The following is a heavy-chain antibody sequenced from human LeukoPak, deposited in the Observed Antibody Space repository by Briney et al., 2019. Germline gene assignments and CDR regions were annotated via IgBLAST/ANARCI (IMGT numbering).Heavy chain of an antibody. V-gene: IGHV4-61*02. J-gene: IGHJ4*02. CDR1: GGSISSGRHY. Sequence: SETLSLTCAVSGGSISSGRHYWNWIRQPAGKGLEWIGRIYTSGSTNYNPSLKSRVTISVDTSKNQFSLKLSSVTAADTAVYYCARAADSSSASTWDYWGQGTLVTVSS. CDR2: IYTSGST. D-gene: IGHD6-13*01. CDR3: ARAADSSSASTWDY.